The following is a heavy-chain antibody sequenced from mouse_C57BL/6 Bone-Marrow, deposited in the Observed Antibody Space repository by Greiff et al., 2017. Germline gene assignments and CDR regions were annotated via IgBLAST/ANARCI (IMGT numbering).Heavy chain of an antibody. V-gene: IGHV1-19*01. CDR3: ARWITTVVATRYFDV. CDR2: INPYNGGT. CDR1: GYTFTDYY. Sequence: VHLQQSGPVLVKPVASVMLSCKAPGYTFTDYYMNWVKQSHGKSFEWIGVINPYNGGTIYNQTYKGNATLTVDMSSSTAYMELNSLTSEDSAVYYCARWITTVVATRYFDVWGTGTTVTVSS. J-gene: IGHJ1*03. D-gene: IGHD1-1*01.